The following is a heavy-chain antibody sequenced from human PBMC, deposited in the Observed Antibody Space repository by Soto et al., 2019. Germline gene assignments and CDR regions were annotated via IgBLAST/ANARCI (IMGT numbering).Heavy chain of an antibody. CDR2: IPPHSGRT. V-gene: IGHV1-18*04. D-gene: IGHD3-10*01. J-gene: IGHJ4*02. CDR3: ARAATGSYHSAY. CDR1: GYAFTSYG. Sequence: QVQLVQSGPEVKNPGASVRVSCVASGYAFTSYGVNWVRQAPGQGLEWMGWIPPHSGRTTYLPKFQGRVTMTADVSTNTAYIELRSLKSDDTGIYFCARAATGSYHSAYWGQGTVVTVSS.